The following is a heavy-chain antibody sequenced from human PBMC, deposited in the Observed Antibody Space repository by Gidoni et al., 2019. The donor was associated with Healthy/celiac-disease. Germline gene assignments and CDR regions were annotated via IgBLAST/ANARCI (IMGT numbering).Heavy chain of an antibody. CDR1: GGSFRGYY. D-gene: IGHD3-3*01. CDR3: ARCNDFWSGYYHWYFDL. CDR2: INHSGST. V-gene: IGHV4-34*01. J-gene: IGHJ2*01. Sequence: QVQLQQWGAGLLKPSETLSLTCAVYGGSFRGYYWSWIRQPPGKGLEWIGEINHSGSTNYNPSLKSRVTISVDTSKNQFSLKLSSVTAADTAVYYCARCNDFWSGYYHWYFDLWGRGTLVTVSS.